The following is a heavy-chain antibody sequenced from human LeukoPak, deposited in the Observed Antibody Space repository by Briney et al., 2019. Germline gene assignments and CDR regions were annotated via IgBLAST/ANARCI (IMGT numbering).Heavy chain of an antibody. Sequence: SETLSLTCAVYGESFSGYHWSWIRQPPGKGLEWIGEINHSGSTNYNPSLKSRVTISVDTSKNQFSLKLSSVTDADTAVYYCTMSRITGTAPYGYWGQGTLVTVSS. CDR1: GESFSGYH. V-gene: IGHV4-34*01. CDR2: INHSGST. D-gene: IGHD1-7*01. CDR3: TMSRITGTAPYGY. J-gene: IGHJ4*02.